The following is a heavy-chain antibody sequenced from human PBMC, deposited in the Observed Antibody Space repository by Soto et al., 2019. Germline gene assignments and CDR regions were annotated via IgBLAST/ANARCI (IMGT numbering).Heavy chain of an antibody. Sequence: QVQLQQWGAGLLKPSETLSLTCAVYGGSFSGYYWSWIRQPPGKGLEWIWEINHSGSTNYNPSLKSRVTISVDTSKNQFSLKLSSVTAADTAVYYCARDYCSSTSCYFNWFDPWGQGTLVTVSS. CDR2: INHSGST. D-gene: IGHD2-2*01. CDR3: ARDYCSSTSCYFNWFDP. J-gene: IGHJ5*02. V-gene: IGHV4-34*01. CDR1: GGSFSGYY.